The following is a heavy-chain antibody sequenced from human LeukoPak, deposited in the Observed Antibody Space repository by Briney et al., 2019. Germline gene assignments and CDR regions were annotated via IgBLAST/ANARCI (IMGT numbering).Heavy chain of an antibody. CDR1: GDSISSFY. J-gene: IGHJ4*02. CDR2: IYYSGST. CDR3: ASRVTVAYFDY. Sequence: SETLSLTCTVSGDSISSFYWTWIRQPPGKGLEWIGYIYYSGSTNYNPSLKSRVTMSVDTSKNQFSLKLSSVTAADTAVYYCASRVTVAYFDYWGQGTLVTVSS. D-gene: IGHD4-23*01. V-gene: IGHV4-59*12.